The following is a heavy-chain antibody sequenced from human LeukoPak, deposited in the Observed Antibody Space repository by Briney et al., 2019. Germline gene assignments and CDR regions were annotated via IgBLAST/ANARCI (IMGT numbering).Heavy chain of an antibody. D-gene: IGHD1-7*01. Sequence: GGSLRLSCAASGFTFSSYWMSCVRQAPGKGLEWVANIKQDGSEKYYVDSVKGRFTISRDNAKNSLYLQMNSLRAEDTAVYYCARDNWNYVNDYWGQGTLVTVSS. CDR2: IKQDGSEK. CDR1: GFTFSSYW. J-gene: IGHJ4*02. V-gene: IGHV3-7*01. CDR3: ARDNWNYVNDY.